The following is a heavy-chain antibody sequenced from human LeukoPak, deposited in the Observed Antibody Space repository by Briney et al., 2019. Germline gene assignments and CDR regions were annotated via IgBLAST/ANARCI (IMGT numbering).Heavy chain of an antibody. J-gene: IGHJ4*02. V-gene: IGHV1-46*01. CDR3: ARFAVHRRLAVNGQFGLDY. CDR1: GYTFTGYY. Sequence: ASVKVSCKASGYTFTGYYMHWVRQAPGQGLEWMGIINPSGGTTNYAQKFQGRITMTRDTSTSTVYMELSSLRSEDTAVYYCARFAVHRRLAVNGQFGLDYWGQGTLVTVSS. D-gene: IGHD6-19*01. CDR2: INPSGGTT.